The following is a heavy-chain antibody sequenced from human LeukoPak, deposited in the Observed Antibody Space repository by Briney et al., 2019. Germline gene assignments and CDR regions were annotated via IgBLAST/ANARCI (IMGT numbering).Heavy chain of an antibody. D-gene: IGHD5-24*01. CDR2: ISWNGDST. CDR3: ASNSKTSLIDY. J-gene: IGHJ4*02. Sequence: GGSLRLSCAASGFTFSSHGMNWVRQAPGKGLEWVSGISWNGDSTGYADSVKGRFTISRDNSKNTLYLQMNSLRAEDTAVYYCASNSKTSLIDYWGQGTLVTVSS. V-gene: IGHV3-23*01. CDR1: GFTFSSHG.